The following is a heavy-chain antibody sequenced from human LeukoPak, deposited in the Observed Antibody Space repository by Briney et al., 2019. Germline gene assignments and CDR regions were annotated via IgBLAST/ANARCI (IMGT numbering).Heavy chain of an antibody. CDR3: AKEALAYFDY. CDR1: GFTFSSYS. J-gene: IGHJ4*02. CDR2: ISSSSSYI. Sequence: PGGSLRLSCAASGFTFSSYSMNWVRQAPGKGLEWVSSISSSSSYIYYADSVKGRFTISRDNSKNTLYLQMNSPRAEDTAVYYCAKEALAYFDYWGQGTLVTVSS. V-gene: IGHV3-21*04.